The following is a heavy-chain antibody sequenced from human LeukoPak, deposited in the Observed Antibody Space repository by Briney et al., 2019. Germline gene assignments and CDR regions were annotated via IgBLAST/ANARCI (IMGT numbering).Heavy chain of an antibody. Sequence: PGGSLRLSCAASGFTFINAWMNWFRQAPGKGLEWVGRIKPNTDGATTHYAAPVAGRFTISRDDSKNTLSLQMNSLKIEDTAVYYCTADLAGGSKAIDYWGQGTLVTVSS. CDR1: GFTFINAW. J-gene: IGHJ4*02. CDR2: IKPNTDGATT. D-gene: IGHD3-10*01. V-gene: IGHV3-15*05. CDR3: TADLAGGSKAIDY.